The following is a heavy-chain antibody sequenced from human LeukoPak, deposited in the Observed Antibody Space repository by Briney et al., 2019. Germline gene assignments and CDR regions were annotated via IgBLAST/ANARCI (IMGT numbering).Heavy chain of an antibody. J-gene: IGHJ4*02. Sequence: SETLSLTCAVYGGSFSGYYWSWIRQPPGKGLEWIGEINHSGSTNYNPSLKSRVTISVDTSKNQFSLKLSSVTAADTAVYYCAREAQGYCSGDSCYAPFDYWGQGTLVTVSS. V-gene: IGHV4-34*01. CDR2: INHSGST. D-gene: IGHD2-15*01. CDR3: AREAQGYCSGDSCYAPFDY. CDR1: GGSFSGYY.